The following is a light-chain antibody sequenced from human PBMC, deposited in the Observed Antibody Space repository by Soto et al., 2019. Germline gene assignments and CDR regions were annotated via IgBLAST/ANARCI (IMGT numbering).Light chain of an antibody. CDR1: QSVFFSSNNKNC. V-gene: IGKV4-1*01. CDR2: WAF. Sequence: DIVMTQSPDSLAVSLGERATINCKSSQSVFFSSNNKNCLAWYQQKPGQPPKLLIYWAFTRESGVPDRFSGSGSGTEFTLTISSLQAEDVAVYYCQQYYSTPYTFGQGTKLEIK. CDR3: QQYYSTPYT. J-gene: IGKJ2*01.